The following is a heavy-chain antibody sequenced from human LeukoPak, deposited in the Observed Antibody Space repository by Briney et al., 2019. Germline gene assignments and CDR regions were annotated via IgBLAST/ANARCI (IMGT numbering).Heavy chain of an antibody. D-gene: IGHD6-13*01. CDR1: GFTFSSYA. J-gene: IGHJ4*02. Sequence: GGSLRLSCAASGFTFSSYAMSWVRQAPGKGLEWVSAISGSGGSTYYADSVKGRFTISRDNSKNTLYLQMNSLRAEDTAVYHCAKGLTYSSSWLDYWGQRTLVTVSS. CDR2: ISGSGGST. V-gene: IGHV3-23*01. CDR3: AKGLTYSSSWLDY.